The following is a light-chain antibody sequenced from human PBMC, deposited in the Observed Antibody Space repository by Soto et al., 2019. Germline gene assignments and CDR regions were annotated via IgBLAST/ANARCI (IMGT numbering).Light chain of an antibody. CDR1: QSVSYY. CDR3: QQYGSSSWT. CDR2: GAS. J-gene: IGKJ1*01. V-gene: IGKV3-20*01. Sequence: EIVLTQSPGTLSLSPGERATLSCRASQSVSYYLAWYQQKPGQAPRLLIYGASSRAAGIPDRFSGSGSGTDFTLTIRRLEPEDFAVYYCQQYGSSSWTFGQGTKVDIK.